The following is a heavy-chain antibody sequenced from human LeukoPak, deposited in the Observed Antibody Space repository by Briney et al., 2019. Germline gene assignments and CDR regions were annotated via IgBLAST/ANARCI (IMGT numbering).Heavy chain of an antibody. CDR3: ARNGNYLDAFNI. D-gene: IGHD1-7*01. V-gene: IGHV5-51*01. Sequence: GESLKISCKASRYTSTTYWIGWVRQMPGRGLEWMGIIYRGDSDTRYSPSFQGQVTISVDKSISTAYLQWSSLKASDTAIYYCARNGNYLDAFNIWGQGTMVTVSS. CDR1: RYTSTTYW. CDR2: IYRGDSDT. J-gene: IGHJ3*02.